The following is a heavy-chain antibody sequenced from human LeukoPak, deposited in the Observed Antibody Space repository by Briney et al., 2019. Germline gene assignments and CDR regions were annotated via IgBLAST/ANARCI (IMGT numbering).Heavy chain of an antibody. J-gene: IGHJ4*02. D-gene: IGHD3-22*01. CDR3: ARSPRIYDSRGYLDY. Sequence: GGSLRLSCAASEFTFSSYAMSWVRQAPGKGLEWVSVIYGGGSTYYADSVKGRFTISRDNSKNTLSLQMNSLRAEDTAVYYCARSPRIYDSRGYLDYWGQGTLVTVSS. V-gene: IGHV3-66*02. CDR2: IYGGGST. CDR1: EFTFSSYA.